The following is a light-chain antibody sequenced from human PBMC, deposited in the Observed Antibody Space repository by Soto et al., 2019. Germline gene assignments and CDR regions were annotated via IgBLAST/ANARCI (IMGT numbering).Light chain of an antibody. CDR3: SARDDKLQQWL. CDR2: ATD. J-gene: IGLJ3*02. Sequence: QSMLTQPPSTSGAPGQRVTISCSGPLSNIGPNIVNWYQQVPGAAPKLLIYATDQRPSGVPDRFSGSKSATSASLAINGLQSEDEADYYCSARDDKLQQWLFGGGTKLTVL. CDR1: LSNIGPNI. V-gene: IGLV1-44*01.